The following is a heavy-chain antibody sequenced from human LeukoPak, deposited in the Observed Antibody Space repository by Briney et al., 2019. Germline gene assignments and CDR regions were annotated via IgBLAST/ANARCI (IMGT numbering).Heavy chain of an antibody. D-gene: IGHD3-16*01. J-gene: IGHJ4*02. V-gene: IGHV3-30-3*01. CDR3: ARDGMGTTFGGVAYYFDY. CDR2: ISYDGSNK. Sequence: GGSLRLSCAASGFTFSSYAMHWVRQAPGEGLEWVAVISYDGSNKYYADSVKGRFTISRDNSKNTLYLQMNSLRAEDTAVYYCARDGMGTTFGGVAYYFDYWGQGTLVTVSS. CDR1: GFTFSSYA.